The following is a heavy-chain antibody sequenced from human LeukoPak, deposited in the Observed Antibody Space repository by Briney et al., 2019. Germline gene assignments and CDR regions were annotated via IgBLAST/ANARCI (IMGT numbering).Heavy chain of an antibody. J-gene: IGHJ4*02. CDR3: ATSHHTSSGQNFDY. D-gene: IGHD6-25*01. V-gene: IGHV3-7*01. CDR1: GFTFSSYG. Sequence: PGRSLRLSCAASGFTFSSYGMHWVRQAPGKGLEWVANINQDGSAKYYVDSVKGRFTISRDNADSSLYLQMNALRADDTAMYYCATSHHTSSGQNFDYWGQGTLVSVSS. CDR2: INQDGSAK.